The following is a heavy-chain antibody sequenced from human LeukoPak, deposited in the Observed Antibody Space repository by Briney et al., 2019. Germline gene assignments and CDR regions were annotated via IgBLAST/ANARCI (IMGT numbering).Heavy chain of an antibody. CDR3: ARDGPDDSSGYYYHAFDI. CDR1: GYTFTGYY. V-gene: IGHV1-2*02. J-gene: IGHJ3*02. CDR2: INPNSGGT. D-gene: IGHD3-22*01. Sequence: ASVKVTCKASGYTFTGYYMHWVRQAPGQGLEWMGWINPNSGGTNYAQKFQGRVTMTRDTSISTAYMELSRLRSDDTAVYYCARDGPDDSSGYYYHAFDIWGQGTMVTVSS.